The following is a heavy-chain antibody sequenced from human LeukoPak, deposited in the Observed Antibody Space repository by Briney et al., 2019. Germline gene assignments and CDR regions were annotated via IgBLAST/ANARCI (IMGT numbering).Heavy chain of an antibody. D-gene: IGHD2-15*01. Sequence: GGSLRLSCAASGFTFSSYSMNWVRQAPGKGLEWVSSISSSSSYIYYADSVKGRFTISRDNAKNSLYLQMNSLRAEDTAVYYCARGYCSGGSCPLGYWGQGIMVTVSS. CDR3: ARGYCSGGSCPLGY. V-gene: IGHV3-21*01. CDR2: ISSSSSYI. J-gene: IGHJ3*01. CDR1: GFTFSSYS.